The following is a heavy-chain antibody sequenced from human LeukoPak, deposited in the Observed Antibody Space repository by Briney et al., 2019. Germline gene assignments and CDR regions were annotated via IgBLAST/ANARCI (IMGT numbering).Heavy chain of an antibody. CDR3: ARGSSSWWESWFDP. Sequence: ASVKVSCKASGYTFTSYGISWVRQPPGQGLEWMGWISAYNGNTNYAQKLQGRVTMTTDTSTSTAYMELRSLRSDDTAVYYCARGSSSWWESWFDPWGQGTLVTVSS. J-gene: IGHJ5*02. D-gene: IGHD6-13*01. CDR2: ISAYNGNT. CDR1: GYTFTSYG. V-gene: IGHV1-18*04.